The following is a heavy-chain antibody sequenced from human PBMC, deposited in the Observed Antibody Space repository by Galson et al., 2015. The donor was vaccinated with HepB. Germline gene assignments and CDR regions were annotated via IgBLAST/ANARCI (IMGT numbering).Heavy chain of an antibody. V-gene: IGHV3-23*01. CDR3: AKDRWDRDDYGDYGSFDP. CDR2: ISGSGGST. D-gene: IGHD4-17*01. J-gene: IGHJ5*02. Sequence: SLRLSCAASGFTFSSYAMSWVRQAPGKGLEWVSAISGSGGSTYYADSVKGRFTISRDNSKNTLYLQMNSLRAEDTAVYYCAKDRWDRDDYGDYGSFDPWGQGTLVTVSS. CDR1: GFTFSSYA.